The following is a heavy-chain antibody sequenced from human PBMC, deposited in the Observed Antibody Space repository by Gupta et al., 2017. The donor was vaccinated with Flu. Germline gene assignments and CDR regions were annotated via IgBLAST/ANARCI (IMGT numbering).Heavy chain of an antibody. D-gene: IGHD2-15*01. Sequence: QVQLQQWGAGLLKPSETLSLTCAVYSGSFSGYYWSWIRQPPGKGLEWIGEINHSGSTNYNPSLKSRVAISVDTSKNQFSLKLSSGTAADTAVYYWASGRVYCSGGSCYSGYYYYSMDVWGQGTTVTVSS. CDR3: ASGRVYCSGGSCYSGYYYYSMDV. V-gene: IGHV4-34*01. J-gene: IGHJ6*02. CDR1: SGSFSGYY. CDR2: INHSGST.